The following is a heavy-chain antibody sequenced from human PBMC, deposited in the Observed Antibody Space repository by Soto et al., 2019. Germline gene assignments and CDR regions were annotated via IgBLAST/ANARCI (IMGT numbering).Heavy chain of an antibody. J-gene: IGHJ6*02. Sequence: QVQLQQWGAGLLKPSETLSLTCAVYGWSFSGYYWSWIRKPPGKGLEWIGEINHSGITNYNPSLQSLVTISLAPSKNQFSLKLSSVTAADTAVYYCARGGLLWFGRALYYSGMDVWGQGTTVTVSS. CDR1: GWSFSGYY. D-gene: IGHD3-10*01. CDR2: INHSGIT. V-gene: IGHV4-34*01. CDR3: ARGGLLWFGRALYYSGMDV.